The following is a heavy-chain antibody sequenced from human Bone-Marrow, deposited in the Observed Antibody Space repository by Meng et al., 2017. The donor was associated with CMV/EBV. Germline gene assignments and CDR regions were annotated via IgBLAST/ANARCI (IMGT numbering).Heavy chain of an antibody. V-gene: IGHV3-48*03. CDR3: ARDGVGYGAYWYFYY. Sequence: GGSLRLSCAASGFTFSSYEMNWVRQAPGKGLEWISYISSSGSMKYYADSVKGRFIISRDNAKNSLFLQMNSLIAEDTAIYYCARDGVGYGAYWYFYYWGEGTLVTVSS. J-gene: IGHJ4*02. CDR1: GFTFSSYE. CDR2: ISSSGSMK. D-gene: IGHD5-12*01.